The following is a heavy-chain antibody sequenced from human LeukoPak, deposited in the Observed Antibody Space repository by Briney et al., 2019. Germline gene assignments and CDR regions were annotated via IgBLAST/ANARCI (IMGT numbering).Heavy chain of an antibody. V-gene: IGHV4-39*01. Sequence: PSETLSLTCTVSGGSISSSSYYWGWIRQPPGKGLEWIGSIYYGGSTYYNPSLKSRVTISVDTSKNQFSLKLSSVTAADTAVYYCACTYCGGDCYGALDIWRQGTMVTVSS. CDR2: IYYGGST. D-gene: IGHD2-21*01. CDR1: GGSISSSSYY. J-gene: IGHJ3*02. CDR3: ACTYCGGDCYGALDI.